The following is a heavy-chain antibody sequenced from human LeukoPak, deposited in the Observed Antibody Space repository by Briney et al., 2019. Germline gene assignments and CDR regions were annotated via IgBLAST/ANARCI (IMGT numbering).Heavy chain of an antibody. D-gene: IGHD1-26*01. Sequence: GGSQRLSCAASGFILSDYNMNWVRQAPGKGLERVSFIAISGTYITYADSVKGRFTISRENAKNSLYLQMNSLRAEDTAVYYCTRDVSATARAYDYWGQGTLVTVSS. CDR1: GFILSDYN. CDR2: IAISGTYI. J-gene: IGHJ4*02. V-gene: IGHV3-21*01. CDR3: TRDVSATARAYDY.